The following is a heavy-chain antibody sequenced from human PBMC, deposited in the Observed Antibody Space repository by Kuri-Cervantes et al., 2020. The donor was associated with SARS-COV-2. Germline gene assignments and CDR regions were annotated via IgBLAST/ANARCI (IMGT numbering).Heavy chain of an antibody. CDR2: ISYDGSNK. D-gene: IGHD4-17*01. CDR1: GFTFSSCA. J-gene: IGHJ4*02. CDR3: ARAYRGDYGDYQMRGYFDY. V-gene: IGHV3-30*04. Sequence: GGSLRLSCAASGFTFSSCAMHWVRQAPGKGLEWVAIISYDGSNKPHADSVKGRFTISRDNSKNTLYLHMNSLRAEDTAVYYCARAYRGDYGDYQMRGYFDYWGQGTLVTVSS.